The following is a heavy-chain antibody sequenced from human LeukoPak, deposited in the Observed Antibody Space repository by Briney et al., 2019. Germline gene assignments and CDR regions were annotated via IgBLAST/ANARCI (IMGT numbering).Heavy chain of an antibody. CDR1: GYSFPNCW. V-gene: IGHV5-51*01. CDR2: IYPGDSDT. CDR3: ARLTGSYYSAFDI. Sequence: GESLKISCKVSGYSFPNCWIGWVRQMPGKGLEWMNIIYPGDSDTRYSPSFQGQVTISADKSNNTAYLQWSSLKASDTAMYYCARLTGSYYSAFDIWGQGTMVTVSS. J-gene: IGHJ3*02. D-gene: IGHD1-26*01.